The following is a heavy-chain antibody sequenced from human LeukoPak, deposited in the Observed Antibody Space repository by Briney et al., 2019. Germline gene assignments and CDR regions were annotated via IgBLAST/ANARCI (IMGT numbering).Heavy chain of an antibody. CDR2: INHSGST. Sequence: GSLRLSCAASGFTFSSYAMSWIRQPPGKGLEWIGEINHSGSTNYNPSLKSRVTISVDTSKNQFSLKLSSVTAADTAVYYCARGLALYYDYIWGSYRYTGFDYWGQGTLVTVSS. CDR3: ARGLALYYDYIWGSYRYTGFDY. V-gene: IGHV4-34*01. J-gene: IGHJ4*02. D-gene: IGHD3-16*02. CDR1: GFTFSSYA.